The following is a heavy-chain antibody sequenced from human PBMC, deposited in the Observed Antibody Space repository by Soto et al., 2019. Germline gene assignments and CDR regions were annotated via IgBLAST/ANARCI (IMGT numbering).Heavy chain of an antibody. CDR2: ISGSGGST. J-gene: IGHJ6*02. Sequence: GGPLRLSCAASGFTFSSYAMSWVRQAPGKGLEWVSAISGSGGSTYYADSVKGRFTISRDNSKNTLYLQMNSLRAEDTAVYYCAKDDSGYTALYYYYGMDVWGQGTTVTVSS. CDR1: GFTFSSYA. V-gene: IGHV3-23*01. CDR3: AKDDSGYTALYYYYGMDV. D-gene: IGHD5-18*01.